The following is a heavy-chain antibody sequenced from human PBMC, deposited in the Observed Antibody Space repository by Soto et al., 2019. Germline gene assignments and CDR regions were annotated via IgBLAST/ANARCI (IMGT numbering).Heavy chain of an antibody. D-gene: IGHD2-2*01. J-gene: IGHJ6*02. CDR2: ISGSGGST. Sequence: GGSLRLSCAASGFTFSSYAMSWVRQAPGKGLEWVSAISGSGGSTYYADSVKGRFTISRDNSKNTLYLQMNSLRAEDTAVYYCAKDHRVVPAATRYYYGMDVWGQGTTVTVSS. CDR3: AKDHRVVPAATRYYYGMDV. V-gene: IGHV3-23*01. CDR1: GFTFSSYA.